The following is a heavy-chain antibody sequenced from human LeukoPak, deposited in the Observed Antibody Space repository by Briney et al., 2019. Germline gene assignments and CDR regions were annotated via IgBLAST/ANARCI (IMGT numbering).Heavy chain of an antibody. V-gene: IGHV1-24*01. D-gene: IGHD3-22*01. CDR2: FDPEDGET. Sequence: ASVKVSCKVSGYTLTELSMHWVRQAPGKGLEWMGGFDPEDGETIYAQKFQGRVTMTEDTSTDTAYMELSSLRSEDTAVYYCAGETYYYDSSGYFDYWGQGTLVTVSS. CDR1: GYTLTELS. CDR3: AGETYYYDSSGYFDY. J-gene: IGHJ4*02.